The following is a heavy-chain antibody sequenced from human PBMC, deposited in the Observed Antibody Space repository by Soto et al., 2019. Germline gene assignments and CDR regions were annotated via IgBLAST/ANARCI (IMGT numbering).Heavy chain of an antibody. V-gene: IGHV1-69*01. J-gene: IGHJ6*02. CDR2: IIPIFGTA. Sequence: QVPLVQSGAEVKKPGSSVKVSCKASGGTFSSYAISWVRQAPGQGLEWMGGIIPIFGTANYAQKFQGRVTITADESTSTAYMELSSLRSEDTAVYYCAREREYYGSGSYYSYYGMDVWGQGTTVTVSS. CDR3: AREREYYGSGSYYSYYGMDV. D-gene: IGHD3-10*01. CDR1: GGTFSSYA.